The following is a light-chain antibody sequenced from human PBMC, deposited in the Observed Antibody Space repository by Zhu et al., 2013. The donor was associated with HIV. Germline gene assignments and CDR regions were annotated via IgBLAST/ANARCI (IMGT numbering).Light chain of an antibody. CDR1: QNLSSN. J-gene: IGKJ2*01. Sequence: EIVMTQSPATLSVSPGERATLSCRVSQNLSSNLAWYQQKPGQSPRLLIYGASTRATGIPARFSGSGSGTQFTLTISSLQSEDSAVYYCQQYNNWPLMYTFGLGDQAGDQT. CDR2: GAS. CDR3: QQYNNWPLMYT. V-gene: IGKV3-15*01.